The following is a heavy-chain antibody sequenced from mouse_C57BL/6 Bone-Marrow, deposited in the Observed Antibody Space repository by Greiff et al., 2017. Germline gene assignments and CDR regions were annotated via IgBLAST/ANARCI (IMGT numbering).Heavy chain of an antibody. V-gene: IGHV1-82*01. CDR1: GYAFSSSW. CDR2: IYPGDGDT. Sequence: QVQLQQSGPELVKPGASVKISCKASGYAFSSSWMNWVKQRPGKGLEWIGRIYPGDGDTNYNGKFKGKATLTANQSSSPAYMQLSSLTSEDSAVYFCARGAMDYWGQGTSVTVSS. J-gene: IGHJ4*01. CDR3: ARGAMDY.